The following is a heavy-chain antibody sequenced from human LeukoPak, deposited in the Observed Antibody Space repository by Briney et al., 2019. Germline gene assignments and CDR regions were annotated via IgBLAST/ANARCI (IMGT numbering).Heavy chain of an antibody. CDR3: ARCRDYNFWSGSAVDY. J-gene: IGHJ4*02. CDR2: ISYDGRNT. D-gene: IGHD3-3*01. V-gene: IGHV3-30*04. Sequence: GGSLRLSCAASGLIFSSYAMHWVRQAPGKGLEGVAVISYDGRNTDYADSVKARFTTSRDNSKNALYLQMYSLRAEDTAVYYCARCRDYNFWSGSAVDYWGQGALVTVSS. CDR1: GLIFSSYA.